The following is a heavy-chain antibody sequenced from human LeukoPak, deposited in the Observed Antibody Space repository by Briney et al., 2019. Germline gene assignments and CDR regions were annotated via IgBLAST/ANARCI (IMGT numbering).Heavy chain of an antibody. CDR3: ARDGHYDILTGYFQD. CDR2: ITNSGTTI. CDR1: GFTFTDYY. J-gene: IGHJ1*01. V-gene: IGHV3-11*01. D-gene: IGHD3-9*01. Sequence: MAGGSLRLSCAASGFTFTDYYMSWIRQAPGKGLEWVSYITNSGTTIYYADSVKGRFTISRDNAKNSLYLQMNSLRAEDTAAYYCARDGHYDILTGYFQDWGQGTLVTVSS.